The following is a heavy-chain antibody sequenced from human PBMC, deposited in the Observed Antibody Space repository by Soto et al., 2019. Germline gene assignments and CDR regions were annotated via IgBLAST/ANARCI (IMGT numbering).Heavy chain of an antibody. CDR3: ARIASSGRGWDV. CDR1: GFTFSSYW. J-gene: IGHJ6*02. D-gene: IGHD3-10*01. V-gene: IGHV3-7*01. CDR2: IKQDGSVE. Sequence: EVQLVESGGGLVQPGGSLRLSCVDSGFTFSSYWMSWVRQAPVKWLEWMGNIKQDGSVENYVDSVKGRFTISRDNAKNSMYLQMNSLRAEDTAVYYCARIASSGRGWDVWGQGTTVGVSS.